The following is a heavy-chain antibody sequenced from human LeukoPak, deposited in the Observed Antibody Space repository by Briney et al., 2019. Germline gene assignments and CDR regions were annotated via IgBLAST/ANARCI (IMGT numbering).Heavy chain of an antibody. CDR3: ARGPPNWGYDY. D-gene: IGHD7-27*01. CDR2: MSPNSGDT. J-gene: IGHJ4*02. Sequence: ASVKVSCTASGYTFTSYDFNWVRQATGQRPEWMGWMSPNSGDTGYAQKFQDRVTMTRNTSTSTAYMELSSLRSDDTAVYYCARGPPNWGYDYWGPGTLVTVSS. CDR1: GYTFTSYD. V-gene: IGHV1-8*01.